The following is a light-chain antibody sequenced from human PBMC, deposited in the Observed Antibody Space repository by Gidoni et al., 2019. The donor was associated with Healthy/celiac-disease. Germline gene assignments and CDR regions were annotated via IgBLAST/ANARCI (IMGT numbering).Light chain of an antibody. V-gene: IGKV3-11*01. CDR2: DTS. J-gene: IGKJ3*01. CDR1: QSISGS. CDR3: QQRTNWPPFT. Sequence: EIVLTQSPATLSLSPGERATLSCRASQSISGSLAWYQQKPGQAPRLLIYDTSNRATGIPPRFRGSGSGTDFTLTISSLEPEDFAVYYCQQRTNWPPFTFGPGTKVDVK.